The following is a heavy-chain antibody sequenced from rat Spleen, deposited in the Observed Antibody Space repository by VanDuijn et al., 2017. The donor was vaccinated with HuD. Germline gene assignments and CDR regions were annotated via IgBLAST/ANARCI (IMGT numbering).Heavy chain of an antibody. CDR2: ISHTGGNT. J-gene: IGHJ3*01. CDR3: ARHPTYYGFDGDYFAC. D-gene: IGHD1-9*01. V-gene: IGHV5-25*01. Sequence: EVQLVESGGGLVQPGRSIKLSCSASGFTFSNYYMAWVRLGPTEGLEWVASISHTGGNTYYRDPVKGRFTIARDNAKSTLYLQMDSLRSEDTATYYCARHPTYYGFDGDYFACWGQGTLVTVSS. CDR1: GFTFSNYY.